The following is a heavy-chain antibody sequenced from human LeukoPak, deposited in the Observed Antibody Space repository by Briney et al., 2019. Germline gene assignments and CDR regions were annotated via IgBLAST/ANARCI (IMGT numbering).Heavy chain of an antibody. CDR1: GFTFSSYS. Sequence: PGGSLRLSCAASGFTFSSYSMNWVRQAPGKGLEWGSAIGSSSPYIYYADSLKGRFIISRDNSKNSLFLQMNSLRAEDTAVYYCARDADILTAYSFDYWGQGTLVTVSS. D-gene: IGHD3-9*01. J-gene: IGHJ4*02. V-gene: IGHV3-21*01. CDR2: IGSSSPYI. CDR3: ARDADILTAYSFDY.